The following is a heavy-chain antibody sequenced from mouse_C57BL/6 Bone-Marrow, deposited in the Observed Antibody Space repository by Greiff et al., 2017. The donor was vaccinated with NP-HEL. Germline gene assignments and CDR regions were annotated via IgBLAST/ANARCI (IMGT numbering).Heavy chain of an antibody. V-gene: IGHV12-3*01. J-gene: IGHJ4*01. Sequence: QVQLKESGPGLVKPSQSLFLTCSITGFPITSGYYWIWIRQSPGKPLEWMGYITHSGETFYNPSLQSPISITRETSKNQFFLQLNSVTTEDTAMYYCAGTFLYAMDYWGQGTSVTVSS. CDR1: GFPITSGYY. CDR2: ITHSGET. CDR3: AGTFLYAMDY.